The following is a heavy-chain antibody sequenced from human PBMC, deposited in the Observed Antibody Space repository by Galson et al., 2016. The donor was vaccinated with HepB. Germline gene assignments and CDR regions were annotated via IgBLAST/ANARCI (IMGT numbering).Heavy chain of an antibody. Sequence: SVKVSCKASGDTFNHYAISWVRQAPGQGLEWMGGVIPVFGSANYPQKFLDRVTITADKSTTTAYMGLSSLTSEDTAVYYCARDLGAGAGWFDPWGQGTLVTVSS. D-gene: IGHD1-26*01. CDR3: ARDLGAGAGWFDP. J-gene: IGHJ5*02. CDR2: VIPVFGSA. V-gene: IGHV1-69*06. CDR1: GDTFNHYA.